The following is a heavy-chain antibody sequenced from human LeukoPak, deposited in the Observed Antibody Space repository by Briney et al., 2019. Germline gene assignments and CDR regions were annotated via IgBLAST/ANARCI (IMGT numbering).Heavy chain of an antibody. D-gene: IGHD6-6*01. CDR1: GGSFSGYY. CDR3: ARSHSSTSWFFDS. J-gene: IGHJ4*02. V-gene: IGHV4-59*01. CDR2: IYYSGST. Sequence: SETLSLTCAVYGGSFSGYYWSWIRQPPGKGLEWIGYIYYSGSTNYNPSLKSRVTISVDTSKNQFSLKLSSVTAADTALYYCARSHSSTSWFFDSWGQGTLVTVSS.